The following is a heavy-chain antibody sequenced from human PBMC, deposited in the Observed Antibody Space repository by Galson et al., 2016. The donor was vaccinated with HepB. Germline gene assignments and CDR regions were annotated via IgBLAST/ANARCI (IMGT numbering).Heavy chain of an antibody. V-gene: IGHV3-7*03. CDR2: IKQDGSEK. CDR1: GFTFSTYW. Sequence: CLRLSCAASGFTFSTYWMSWVRQAPGKGLEWVANIKQDGSEKYYLDSVKGRFTISRDNAKNSLYLQMNSLRAEDTAVYYCAQYYYDSSGYLEYFQHWGQGARVTVSS. D-gene: IGHD3-22*01. CDR3: AQYYYDSSGYLEYFQH. J-gene: IGHJ1*01.